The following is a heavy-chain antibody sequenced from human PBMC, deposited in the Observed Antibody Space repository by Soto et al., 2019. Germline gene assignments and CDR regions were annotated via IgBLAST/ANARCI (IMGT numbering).Heavy chain of an antibody. Sequence: QVQLVQSGAEVKKPGSSVKVSCKASGGTFSSYAISWVRQAPGQGLEWMGGIIPIFGTANYAQKFQGRVTITADESTSTAYMELSSLRSEDTAVYYCAKRRAIEVAGPLDAFDIWGQGTMVTVSS. CDR3: AKRRAIEVAGPLDAFDI. V-gene: IGHV1-69*12. CDR2: IIPIFGTA. J-gene: IGHJ3*02. D-gene: IGHD6-19*01. CDR1: GGTFSSYA.